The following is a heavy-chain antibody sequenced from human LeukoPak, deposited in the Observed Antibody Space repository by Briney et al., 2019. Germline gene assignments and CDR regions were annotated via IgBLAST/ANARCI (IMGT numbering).Heavy chain of an antibody. D-gene: IGHD5-18*01. Sequence: GGSLRLSCAGSGFTFSNYEMNWVRQAPGKGLEWVSFISSSSRTIYYADSVKGRFTISRDNAENSLYLQMNSLRDEDTAVYYCARDVDTPMVLPDYWGQGTLVTVSS. V-gene: IGHV3-48*02. CDR3: ARDVDTPMVLPDY. J-gene: IGHJ4*02. CDR1: GFTFSNYE. CDR2: ISSSSRTI.